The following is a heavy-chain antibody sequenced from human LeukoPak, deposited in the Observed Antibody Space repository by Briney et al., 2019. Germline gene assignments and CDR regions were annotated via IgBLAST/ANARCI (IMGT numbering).Heavy chain of an antibody. D-gene: IGHD2-2*02. CDR3: ARDLDALEILPATAIRGAFDI. J-gene: IGHJ3*02. Sequence: GGSLRLSCAASGFTFSDYTMNWVRQAPGKGLEWVSSIGSSGAYIYYADSVKGRFTISRDNAKNSLYLQMNSLRAEDTAVYYCARDLDALEILPATAIRGAFDIWGQGTMVTVSS. CDR1: GFTFSDYT. CDR2: IGSSGAYI. V-gene: IGHV3-21*06.